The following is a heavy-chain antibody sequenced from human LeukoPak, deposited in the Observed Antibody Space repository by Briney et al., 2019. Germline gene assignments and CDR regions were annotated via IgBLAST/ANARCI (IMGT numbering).Heavy chain of an antibody. V-gene: IGHV3-11*05. Sequence: GGSLRLSCAASGFTFSDYYMSWIRQPPGKGLEWVSYISTTSSYTDYPYSVRGRFTISRDNAKNLLYLQMNSLRPEDTAVYYCARDWYCSSSICYTDRNWFDPWGQGALVTVSS. CDR2: ISTTSSYT. CDR3: ARDWYCSSSICYTDRNWFDP. J-gene: IGHJ5*02. CDR1: GFTFSDYY. D-gene: IGHD2-2*02.